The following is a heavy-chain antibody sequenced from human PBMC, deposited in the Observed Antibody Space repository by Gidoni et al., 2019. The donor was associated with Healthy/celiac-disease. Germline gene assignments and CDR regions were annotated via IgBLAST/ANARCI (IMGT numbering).Heavy chain of an antibody. J-gene: IGHJ5*02. CDR1: GGPISSSSYY. V-gene: IGHV4-39*01. CDR2: IYYSGST. D-gene: IGHD3-22*01. CDR3: ARPEYYDSSGYSDAS. Sequence: QLQLQESGPGLVKPSETLSLTCTVSGGPISSSSYYWGWIRQPPGKGLEWIGSIYYSGSTYYNPSLKSRVTISVDTSKNQFSLKLSSVTAADTAVYYCARPEYYDSSGYSDASWGQGTLVTVSS.